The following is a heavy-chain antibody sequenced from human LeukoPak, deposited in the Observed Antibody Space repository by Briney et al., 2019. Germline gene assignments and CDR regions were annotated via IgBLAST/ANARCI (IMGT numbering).Heavy chain of an antibody. CDR2: IYTSGST. J-gene: IGHJ5*02. CDR1: GGSISSYY. CDR3: ARTYGSGSYRPFDP. D-gene: IGHD3-10*01. V-gene: IGHV4-4*07. Sequence: SETLSLTCTVSGGSISSYYWSWIRQPAGKGLEWIGRIYTSGSTNYNPSLKSRVTMSVDTSKNQFSLKLSSVTAADTAVYYCARTYGSGSYRPFDPWGQGTLVTVSS.